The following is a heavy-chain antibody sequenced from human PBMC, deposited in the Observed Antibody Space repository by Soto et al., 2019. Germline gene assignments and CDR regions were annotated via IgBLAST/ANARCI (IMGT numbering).Heavy chain of an antibody. J-gene: IGHJ4*02. Sequence: QVQLQESGPGLVKPSETLSLTCTVSGGSISSYYWGWIRQPPGKGLEWIGYIYYSGGTNYNPSLKSRVTMSVDTSKNQFALKLSSVTAADTAVYYCARIAGGYFDYWGQGTLVTVSS. CDR2: IYYSGGT. D-gene: IGHD2-15*01. V-gene: IGHV4-59*01. CDR3: ARIAGGYFDY. CDR1: GGSISSYY.